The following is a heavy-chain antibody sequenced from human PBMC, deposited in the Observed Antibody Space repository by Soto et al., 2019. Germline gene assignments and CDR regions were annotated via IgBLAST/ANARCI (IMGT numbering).Heavy chain of an antibody. Sequence: EVQLVQSGAEVKKSGESLRISCKVSGYSFASQWSSWVRQVPGKGHEWMGRIDLSESYTTYNPSFQGHVTFSADKSITTAYLQWRSLEASDTAIYCCATQGLTTYYFGHWGQATLVTVSS. CDR2: IDLSESYT. CDR3: ATQGLTTYYFGH. CDR1: GYSFASQW. V-gene: IGHV5-10-1*03. J-gene: IGHJ4*02.